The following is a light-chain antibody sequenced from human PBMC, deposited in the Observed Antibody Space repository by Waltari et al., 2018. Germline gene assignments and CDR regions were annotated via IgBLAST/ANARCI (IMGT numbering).Light chain of an antibody. Sequence: QSVLTQPPSASGTPGQRVTTSCSGSSSNIGSNTVNWYQQLPEPGPTLLLYSDHPRPPAVPDRVCGAKSGSSASLAIRRLQSEDEADYYCAAWDDSLNVLYVVGTGTKVTVL. CDR3: AAWDDSLNVLYV. V-gene: IGLV1-44*01. CDR1: SSNIGSNT. J-gene: IGLJ1*01. CDR2: SDH.